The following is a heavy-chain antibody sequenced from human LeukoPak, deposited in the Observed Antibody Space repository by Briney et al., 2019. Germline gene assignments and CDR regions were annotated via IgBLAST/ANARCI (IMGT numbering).Heavy chain of an antibody. Sequence: PETLSLTCTVSGGSISSYYWSWIRQPPGKGLEWIGYIYYSGSTNYNPSLKSRVTISVDTSKNQFSLKLSSVTAADTAVYYCASAIYGGGVPYDYWGQGTLVTVSS. CDR3: ASAIYGGGVPYDY. CDR1: GGSISSYY. V-gene: IGHV4-59*01. CDR2: IYYSGST. D-gene: IGHD4-23*01. J-gene: IGHJ4*02.